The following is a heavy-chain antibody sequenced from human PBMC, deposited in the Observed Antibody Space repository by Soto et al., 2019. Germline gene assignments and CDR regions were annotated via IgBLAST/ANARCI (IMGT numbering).Heavy chain of an antibody. V-gene: IGHV6-1*03. CDR2: TYYRSKWYH. Sequence: QVQLQQSGPGLVKPSQTLSLTCAISGESVSTNSATWDWIRQSPSRGLEWLGRTYYRSKWYHDYPPLVKGSITINSDTSNNLLSLQLNSVTPDDTAVYYCARLIGDSWLASWGQGTLVTVSS. J-gene: IGHJ5*01. D-gene: IGHD2-8*01. CDR3: ARLIGDSWLAS. CDR1: GESVSTNSAT.